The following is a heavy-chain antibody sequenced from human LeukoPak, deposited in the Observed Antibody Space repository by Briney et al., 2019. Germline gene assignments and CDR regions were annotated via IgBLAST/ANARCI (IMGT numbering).Heavy chain of an antibody. CDR3: ARDNLGYCSSTSCYKYFQH. V-gene: IGHV3-30*01. CDR1: GFTFSSYA. J-gene: IGHJ1*01. CDR2: MSYDGSNK. D-gene: IGHD2-2*02. Sequence: GGSLRLSCAASGFTFSSYAMHWVRQAPGKGLEWVAVMSYDGSNKYYADSVKGRFTISRDNSKNTLYLQMNSLRAEDTAVYYCARDNLGYCSSTSCYKYFQHWGQGTLVTVSS.